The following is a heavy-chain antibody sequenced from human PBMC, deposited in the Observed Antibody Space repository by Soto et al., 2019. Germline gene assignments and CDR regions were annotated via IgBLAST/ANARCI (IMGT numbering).Heavy chain of an antibody. CDR1: GYSISSSKW. CDR3: ARTGECSSTSCYAFYYYGMDV. CDR2: IYYSGST. Sequence: QVQLQESGPGLVKPSDTLSLTCAVSGYSISSSKWWGWIRQPPGKGLEWIGYIYYSGSTYYNPSLKSRVTMSVDTSTNHFALKLSSVTAVGTALYYCARTGECSSTSCYAFYYYGMDVWGQGTTVTVSS. V-gene: IGHV4-28*01. J-gene: IGHJ6*02. D-gene: IGHD2-2*01.